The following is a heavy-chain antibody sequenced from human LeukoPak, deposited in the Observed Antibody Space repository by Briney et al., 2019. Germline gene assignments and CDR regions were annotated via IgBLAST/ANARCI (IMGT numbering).Heavy chain of an antibody. Sequence: ASVKVSCKASGYTFTSYDINWVRQATGQGLEWMGWMNPNSGNTGYAQKFQGRVTMTRNTSISTAYMELSSLRSEDTAVYYCATLSGTDDAFDIWGQGTMATVSS. CDR1: GYTFTSYD. CDR3: ATLSGTDDAFDI. D-gene: IGHD1-1*01. J-gene: IGHJ3*02. CDR2: MNPNSGNT. V-gene: IGHV1-8*01.